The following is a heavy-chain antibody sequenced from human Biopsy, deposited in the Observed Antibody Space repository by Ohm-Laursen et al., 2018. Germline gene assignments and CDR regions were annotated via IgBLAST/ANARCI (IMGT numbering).Heavy chain of an antibody. J-gene: IGHJ6*02. Sequence: SQTLSLTCAVSGDSISNDYWSWIRQSAGRGLEWIGRIHTSGSTNHNLSLKSRVTMSVDTSKNQLSLKLRSVTAADTAVYYCALETTYCSGNRCYPDGMDVWGQGTTVTVSS. CDR3: ALETTYCSGNRCYPDGMDV. D-gene: IGHD2-15*01. CDR1: GDSISNDY. CDR2: IHTSGST. V-gene: IGHV4-4*07.